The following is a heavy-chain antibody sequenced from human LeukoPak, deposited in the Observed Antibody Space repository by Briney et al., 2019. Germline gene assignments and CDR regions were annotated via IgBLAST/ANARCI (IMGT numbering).Heavy chain of an antibody. Sequence: GGSLRLSCAASGFTVSSNYMSWVCQAPGKGLEWVSVIYSGGSTYYADSVKGRFTISRDNSKNTLYLQMNSLRAEDTAVYYCARALLRTPTGSHDAFDIWGQGTMVTVSS. V-gene: IGHV3-53*01. CDR1: GFTVSSNY. CDR3: ARALLRTPTGSHDAFDI. CDR2: IYSGGST. D-gene: IGHD1-1*01. J-gene: IGHJ3*02.